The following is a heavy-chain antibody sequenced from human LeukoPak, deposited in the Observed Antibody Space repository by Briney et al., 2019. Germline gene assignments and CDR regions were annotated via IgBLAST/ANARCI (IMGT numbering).Heavy chain of an antibody. CDR1: GDRFTSYW. Sequence: GESLKISCKGYGDRFTSYWVAWVRQMPGKGLEWMGIIFPGDSDTGYSPSIQGQVTISVDRSISTAYLQWSSLEASDTAIYYCARRPLHSQNWLAPWGQGTLVTVSS. J-gene: IGHJ5*02. V-gene: IGHV5-51*01. CDR2: IFPGDSDT. CDR3: ARRPLHSQNWLAP.